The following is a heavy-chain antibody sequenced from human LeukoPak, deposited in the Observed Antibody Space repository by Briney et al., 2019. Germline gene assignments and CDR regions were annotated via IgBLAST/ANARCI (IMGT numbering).Heavy chain of an antibody. Sequence: PSETLSLTCTASGGSISSYYWSWIRQPPGKGLEWIGYIYYSGSTNYNPSLKSRVTISVDTSKNQFSLKLSSVTAADTAVYYCARHRMTASTDAFDIWGQGTMVTVSS. J-gene: IGHJ3*02. CDR2: IYYSGST. V-gene: IGHV4-59*08. CDR1: GGSISSYY. CDR3: ARHRMTASTDAFDI.